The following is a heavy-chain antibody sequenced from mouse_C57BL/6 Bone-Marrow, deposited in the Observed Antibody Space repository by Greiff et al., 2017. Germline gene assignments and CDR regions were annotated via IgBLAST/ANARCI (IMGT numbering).Heavy chain of an antibody. Sequence: EVKLVESGGGLVKPGGSLKLSCAASGFTFSSYAMSWVRQTPEKRLEWVATISDGGSYTYYPDKIKGRITISRDNAKNTLYLQMSHLNSEDTAMYYCARLLVWAMDYWGQGTSVTVSS. D-gene: IGHD1-1*01. V-gene: IGHV5-4*03. J-gene: IGHJ4*01. CDR2: ISDGGSYT. CDR1: GFTFSSYA. CDR3: ARLLVWAMDY.